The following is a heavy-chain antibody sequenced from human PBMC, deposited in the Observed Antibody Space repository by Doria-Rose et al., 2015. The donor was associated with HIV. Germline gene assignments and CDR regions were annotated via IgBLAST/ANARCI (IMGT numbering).Heavy chain of an antibody. J-gene: IGHJ4*02. V-gene: IGHV1-18*01. Sequence: QVQLVQSGAEVKKPGASVKVSCKASGYTFTTYGITWVRQAPGQGLEWMGWISVYNGNTNYAQKPQGRVTMTTDTPTSTAYMELRSLRSDDTAVYYCASLYYDSSGYYIDYWGQGTLVTVSS. CDR1: GYTFTTYG. CDR2: ISVYNGNT. D-gene: IGHD3-22*01. CDR3: ASLYYDSSGYYIDY.